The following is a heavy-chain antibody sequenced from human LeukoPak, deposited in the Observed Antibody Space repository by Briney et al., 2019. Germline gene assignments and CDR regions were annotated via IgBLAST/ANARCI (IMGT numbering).Heavy chain of an antibody. CDR2: IRSKTYGGTT. CDR1: GFTFGDYA. V-gene: IGHV3-49*04. CDR3: TKSRGTGWYFDY. J-gene: IGHJ4*02. D-gene: IGHD2-8*02. Sequence: SGGSLRLSCTASGFTFGDYAVSWVRQAPGKGLELVGFIRSKTYGGTTEYAASVKGRFTISRDDSKSIAYLQMNSLKTDDTAVYYCTKSRGTGWYFDYWGQGTLVTVSS.